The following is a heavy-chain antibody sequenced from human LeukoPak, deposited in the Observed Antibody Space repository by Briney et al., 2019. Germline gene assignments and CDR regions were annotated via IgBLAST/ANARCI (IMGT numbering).Heavy chain of an antibody. J-gene: IGHJ3*02. CDR3: ASASGAVAYDAFDI. Sequence: AGGSLRLSCAASGFTVSSNYMSWVRQAPGKGLEWVSVIYSGGSTHYADSVKGRFTISRDNSKNTLYLQMNSLRAEDTAVYYCASASGAVAYDAFDIWGQGTMVTVSS. V-gene: IGHV3-53*01. CDR2: IYSGGST. D-gene: IGHD6-19*01. CDR1: GFTVSSNY.